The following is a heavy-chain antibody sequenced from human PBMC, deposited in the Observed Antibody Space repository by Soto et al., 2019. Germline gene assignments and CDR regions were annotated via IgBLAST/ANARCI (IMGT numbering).Heavy chain of an antibody. V-gene: IGHV1-18*04. CDR1: GYTYINHG. CDR3: ARDFYPPAYYFDS. J-gene: IGHJ4*02. Sequence: QVQLVQSEAEVKKPGASVKVSCEASGYTYINHGISWVRQAPGQGLEWMGWVSGSNGNTKYAQKFQGRVTMTTETSTSTAHMELRNLRSDDTAVYFCARDFYPPAYYFDSWGQGTLVTVTS. CDR2: VSGSNGNT.